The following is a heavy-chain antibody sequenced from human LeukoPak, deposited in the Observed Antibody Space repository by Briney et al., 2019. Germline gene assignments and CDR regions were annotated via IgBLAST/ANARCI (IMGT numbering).Heavy chain of an antibody. CDR3: ARDQLELHPYYYDSSGFLI. V-gene: IGHV1-18*01. CDR1: GYTFTNYG. Sequence: AASVKVSCKASGYTFTNYGISWVRQAPGQGLEWMGWISAYNGNTNYAQKLLGRVTMTTDTSTSTAYMDLRSLRSDDTAVYYCARDQLELHPYYYDSSGFLIWGQGTLVTVSS. CDR2: ISAYNGNT. D-gene: IGHD3-22*01. J-gene: IGHJ4*02.